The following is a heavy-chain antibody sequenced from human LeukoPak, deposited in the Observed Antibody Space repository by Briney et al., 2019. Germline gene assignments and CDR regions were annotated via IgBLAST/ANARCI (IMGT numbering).Heavy chain of an antibody. CDR1: GGSFSGYY. CDR3: ARLRQLVQRGSEWFDP. Sequence: SETLSLTCAVYGGSFSGYYWSWIRQPPGKGLEWIGEINHSGSTNYNPSLKSRVTISVDTSKNQFSLELSSVTAADTAVYYCARLRQLVQRGSEWFDPWGQGTLVTVSS. V-gene: IGHV4-34*01. CDR2: INHSGST. D-gene: IGHD6-6*01. J-gene: IGHJ5*02.